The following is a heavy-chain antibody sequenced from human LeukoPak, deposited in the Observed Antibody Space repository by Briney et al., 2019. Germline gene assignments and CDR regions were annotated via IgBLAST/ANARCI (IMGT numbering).Heavy chain of an antibody. D-gene: IGHD3-10*01. CDR1: GFTVSSNY. V-gene: IGHV3-66*04. J-gene: IGHJ2*01. CDR3: ATLKRGDGGYFDL. Sequence: PGGSLRLSCAGSGFTVSSNYMTWVRQAPGKGLEWVSVHYTGGTTYYADSVRGRFTISRDNSMNTVYLQMSRLRDEDTAVYYCATLKRGDGGYFDLWGRGTLVTVSS. CDR2: HYTGGTT.